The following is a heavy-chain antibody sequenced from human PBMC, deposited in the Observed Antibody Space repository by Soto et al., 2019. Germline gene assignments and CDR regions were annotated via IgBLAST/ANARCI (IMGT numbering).Heavy chain of an antibody. CDR1: GITFDDYG. CDR3: AKDLAYSISTFDY. V-gene: IGHV3-9*01. CDR2: ISWNSGRI. J-gene: IGHJ4*02. Sequence: EVQLVESGGGLVQPGRSLRLSCAASGITFDDYGMHWVRQAPGKGLEWVSGISWNSGRIGYADSVKGRFTISRDNAKSSLYLQMNSLRAEDTALYYCAKDLAYSISTFDYWGQGTLVTVSS. D-gene: IGHD6-6*01.